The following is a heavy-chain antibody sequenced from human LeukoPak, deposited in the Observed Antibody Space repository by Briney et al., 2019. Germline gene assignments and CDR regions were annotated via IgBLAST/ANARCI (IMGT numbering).Heavy chain of an antibody. D-gene: IGHD6-19*01. CDR2: ITATGGTP. Sequence: GSLRLSCAASGFAFRNYAASWIRQAPGKGLEWVSAITATGGTPYYAASVRGRFTVARDNSKNTLYLQMGSLRAEDTAIYYCAKVRDSRDWYKDAFDVWGQGTRVTVSS. V-gene: IGHV3-23*01. J-gene: IGHJ3*01. CDR1: GFAFRNYA. CDR3: AKVRDSRDWYKDAFDV.